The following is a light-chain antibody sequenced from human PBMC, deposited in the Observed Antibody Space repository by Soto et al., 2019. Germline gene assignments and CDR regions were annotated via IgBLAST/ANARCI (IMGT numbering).Light chain of an antibody. CDR1: QSISDT. CDR3: QQYNIWPQT. J-gene: IGKJ1*01. CDR2: GAS. Sequence: EIVMTQSPGTLSVSRGEGVTVGCRASQSISDTLAWYQQKPGQAPRVLIYGASTRATGIPARFSGSGAGTEFTLTISSLQSEDFAVYFCQQYNIWPQTFGQGTKVDIK. V-gene: IGKV3-15*01.